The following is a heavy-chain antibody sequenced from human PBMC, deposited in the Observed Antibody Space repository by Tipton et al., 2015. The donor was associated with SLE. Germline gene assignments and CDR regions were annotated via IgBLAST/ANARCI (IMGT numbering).Heavy chain of an antibody. CDR2: IKQDGSEK. CDR1: GFTFSSFW. CDR3: ARDRGRDAFDI. D-gene: IGHD3-10*01. V-gene: IGHV3-7*03. J-gene: IGHJ3*02. Sequence: SGFTFSSFWMSWVRQAPGKGLEWVANIKQDGSEKYYVDSVKGRFTISRDNAKNSLYLQMNSLRAEDTAVYYCARDRGRDAFDIWGQGTMVTVSS.